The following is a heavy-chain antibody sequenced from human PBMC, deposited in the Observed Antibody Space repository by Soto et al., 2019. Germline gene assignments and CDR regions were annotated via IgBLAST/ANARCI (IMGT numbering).Heavy chain of an antibody. J-gene: IGHJ6*02. D-gene: IGHD6-19*01. CDR1: GFTFSNAW. Sequence: GGSLRLSCAASGFTFSNAWMNWVRQAPGKGLEWVGRIKSKTDGGTTDYAAPGKGRFTISRDDSKNTLYLQMNSLKTEDTAVYYCTTDPSSGHRYYYYGMDVWGQGTTVTVSS. V-gene: IGHV3-15*07. CDR3: TTDPSSGHRYYYYGMDV. CDR2: IKSKTDGGTT.